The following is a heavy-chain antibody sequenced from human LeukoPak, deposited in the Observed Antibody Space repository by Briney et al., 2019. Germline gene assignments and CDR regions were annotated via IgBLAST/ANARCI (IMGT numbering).Heavy chain of an antibody. Sequence: LSLTCTVSGGSISSYYWSWIRQPPGKGLEWVAVIWYDGSNKYYADSVKGRFTISRDNSKDTLYLQMNSLRAEDTAVYYCAKDETRGYSGYDLDYWGQGTLVTVSS. CDR1: GGSISSYY. V-gene: IGHV3-33*06. D-gene: IGHD5-12*01. CDR3: AKDETRGYSGYDLDY. CDR2: IWYDGSNK. J-gene: IGHJ4*02.